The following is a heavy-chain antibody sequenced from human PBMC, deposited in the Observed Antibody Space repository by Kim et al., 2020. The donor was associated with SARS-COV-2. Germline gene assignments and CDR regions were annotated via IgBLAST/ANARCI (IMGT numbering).Heavy chain of an antibody. CDR3: ARVQGRYGSGGVDY. Sequence: SPALRSQGTLSVDTSKHQFSLKLSSVTAADTAVYYCARVQGRYGSGGVDYWGQGTLVTVSS. V-gene: IGHV4-39*07. J-gene: IGHJ4*02. D-gene: IGHD3-10*01.